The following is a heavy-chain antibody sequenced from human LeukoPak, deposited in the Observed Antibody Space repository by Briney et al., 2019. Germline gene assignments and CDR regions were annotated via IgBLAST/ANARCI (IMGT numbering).Heavy chain of an antibody. D-gene: IGHD4-17*01. V-gene: IGHV1-2*02. CDR2: INPNSDGT. CDR1: GYTFTGYY. CDR3: ARNNYGDYVPSFDY. J-gene: IGHJ4*02. Sequence: GASVKVSCKASGYTFTGYYIHWVRQAPGQGLEWMGWINPNSDGTNYAQKFQGRVTMTRDTSISTAYMELSRLRSDDTAVYYCARNNYGDYVPSFDYWGQGTLVTVSS.